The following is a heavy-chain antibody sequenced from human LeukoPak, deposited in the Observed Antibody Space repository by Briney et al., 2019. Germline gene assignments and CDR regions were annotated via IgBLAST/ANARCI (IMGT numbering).Heavy chain of an antibody. CDR2: MQSTGNS. CDR1: GGSISTYH. J-gene: IGHJ4*02. D-gene: IGHD1/OR15-1a*01. Sequence: PSETLSLTCTVSGGSISTYHWNWIRKSPEKGLEWIGYMQSTGNSNYNPSLKSRVTMSVDMSRNQIVLNLSSVTPADTAVYFCARDKQHCCGRYFDHWGQGILVTVSS. CDR3: ARDKQHCCGRYFDH. V-gene: IGHV4-59*01.